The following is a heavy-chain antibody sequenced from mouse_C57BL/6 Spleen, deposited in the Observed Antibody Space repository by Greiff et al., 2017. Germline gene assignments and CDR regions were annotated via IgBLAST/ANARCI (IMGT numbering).Heavy chain of an antibody. V-gene: IGHV3-3*01. J-gene: IGHJ1*03. CDR3: ARLGSYWYFDV. D-gene: IGHD1-1*02. CDR2: TFYSGIT. CDR1: GFSINSDCY. Sequence: EVQLQQSGPSLVRPSQTLSLTCTVTGFSINSDCYWIWIRQFPGNKLEYIGFTFYSGITYYNPSLKSRTYITRDTSKNQFSLKLRSVTTEDTATYYCARLGSYWYFDVWGTGTTLTVSS.